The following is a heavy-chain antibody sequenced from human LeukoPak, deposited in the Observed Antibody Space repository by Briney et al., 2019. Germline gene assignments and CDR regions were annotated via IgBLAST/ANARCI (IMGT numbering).Heavy chain of an antibody. J-gene: IGHJ3*02. CDR1: GFTFSTYG. D-gene: IGHD1-26*01. V-gene: IGHV3-23*01. Sequence: GGTLRLSCAASGFTFSTYGMNWVRQAPGKGLEWVSGISPSGGITYYTDSVKGRFTISRDNSKNTLYLQMNSLRAEDTAMYYCATQWDGGAGAFDTWGQGTMVTVSS. CDR3: ATQWDGGAGAFDT. CDR2: ISPSGGIT.